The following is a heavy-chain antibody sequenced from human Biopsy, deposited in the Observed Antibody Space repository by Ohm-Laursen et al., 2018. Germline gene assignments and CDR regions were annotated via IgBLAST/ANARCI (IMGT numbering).Heavy chain of an antibody. Sequence: SDTLSLTCAVYGGSFSGSYWTWIRQPPGKGLEWLGEMSHSGSTHHNPSLKSRVTISMDTSKNQFSLKLTSVTAADTAVYYCARWEVGYSANDLRFDYWGQGTLVTVSS. CDR1: GGSFSGSY. CDR2: MSHSGST. CDR3: ARWEVGYSANDLRFDY. J-gene: IGHJ4*02. V-gene: IGHV4-34*01. D-gene: IGHD5-12*01.